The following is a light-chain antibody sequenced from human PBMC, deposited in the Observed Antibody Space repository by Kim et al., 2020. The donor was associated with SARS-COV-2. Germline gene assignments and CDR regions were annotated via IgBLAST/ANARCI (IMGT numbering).Light chain of an antibody. J-gene: IGKJ1*01. V-gene: IGKV3-15*01. CDR1: QSISSD. CDR3: QQYHNWPPRT. CDR2: GAS. Sequence: FPGDRITLSCRTSQSISSDLAWYQQKPGQAPRLLIYGASTRATDITVRFSGSGSGTEFTLTISSMQSEDFAVYYCQQYHNWPPRTFGQGTKVDIK.